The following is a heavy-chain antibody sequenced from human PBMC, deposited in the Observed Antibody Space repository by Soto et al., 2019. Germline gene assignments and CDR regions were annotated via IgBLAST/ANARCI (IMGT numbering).Heavy chain of an antibody. CDR1: GFTFSDYY. CDR2: ISSSSSYT. CDR3: ARDLYYDSSGSDIFDY. D-gene: IGHD3-22*01. Sequence: QVQLVESGGGLVKPGGSLRLSCAASGFTFSDYYMSWIRQAPGKGLEWVSYISSSSSYTNYADSVKGRFTISRDNAKNSVYLQMNSLRAEDTAVYYCARDLYYDSSGSDIFDYWGQGTLVTVSS. J-gene: IGHJ4*02. V-gene: IGHV3-11*06.